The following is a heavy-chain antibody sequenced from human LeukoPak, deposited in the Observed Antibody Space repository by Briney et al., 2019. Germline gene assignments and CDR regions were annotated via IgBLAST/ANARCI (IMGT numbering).Heavy chain of an antibody. V-gene: IGHV1-8*01. D-gene: IGHD3-16*01. CDR1: GYTFTNFD. CDR2: MNPVSGKA. J-gene: IGHJ4*02. CDR3: ARDWGEIDY. Sequence: GASVKVSCKASGYTFTNFDINWVRQAPGQGLEWMGWMNPVSGKAGSAQKFQGRVTLTRDTSISTAYMEVSSLRFEDTAVYYCARDWGEIDYWGQGTLVTVSS.